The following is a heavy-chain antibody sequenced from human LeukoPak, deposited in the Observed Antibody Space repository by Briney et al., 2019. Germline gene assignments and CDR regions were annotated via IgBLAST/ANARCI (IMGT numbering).Heavy chain of an antibody. D-gene: IGHD6-19*01. V-gene: IGHV3-30*03. CDR3: AREADSGWYFDY. CDR1: GFTFSSYG. J-gene: IGHJ4*02. Sequence: GGSLRLSCAASGFTFSSYGMSWVRQAPGKGLEWVAVISYDGSNKYYADSVKGRFTISRDNSKNTLYLQMNSLRAEDTAVYYCAREADSGWYFDYWGQGTLVTVSS. CDR2: ISYDGSNK.